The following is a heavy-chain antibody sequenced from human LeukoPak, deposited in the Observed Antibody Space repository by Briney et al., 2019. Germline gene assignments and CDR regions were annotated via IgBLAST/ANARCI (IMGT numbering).Heavy chain of an antibody. V-gene: IGHV1-3*01. CDR2: INAGNGNT. Sequence: ASVKVSCKASGYTFTSYARHWVRQAPGQRLEWMGWINAGNGNTKYSQKFQGRVTITRDTSASTAYMELSSLRSEDTAVYYCAARGYYGSGSFWFDPWGQGTLVTVSS. CDR1: GYTFTSYA. CDR3: AARGYYGSGSFWFDP. J-gene: IGHJ5*02. D-gene: IGHD3-10*01.